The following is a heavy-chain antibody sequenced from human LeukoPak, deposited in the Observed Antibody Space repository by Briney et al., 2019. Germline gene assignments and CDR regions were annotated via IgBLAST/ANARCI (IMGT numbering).Heavy chain of an antibody. D-gene: IGHD3-3*01. CDR2: IYYGGST. J-gene: IGHJ4*02. CDR3: ASSVAYYDFWSGAIAPFDY. CDR1: GGSISSYY. Sequence: ETLSLTCTVSGGSISSYYWSWIRQPPGKGLEWIGYIYYGGSTNYNPSLKSRVTISVDTSKNQFSLKLSSVTAADTAVYYCASSVAYYDFWSGAIAPFDYWGQGTLVTVSS. V-gene: IGHV4-59*01.